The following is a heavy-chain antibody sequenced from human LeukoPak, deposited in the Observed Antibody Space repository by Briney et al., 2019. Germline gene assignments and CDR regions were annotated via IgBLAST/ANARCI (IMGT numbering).Heavy chain of an antibody. J-gene: IGHJ4*02. Sequence: GGSLRLSCAASGFTFSSYAISWVRQAPGKGLEWVSVVSGSGGSTYYADSVKGRFTISRDNYKNTLYLQMKSLRAEDTAVYYCAKSPGVSVAAADTGMFDYWGQGTLVTVSS. V-gene: IGHV3-23*01. CDR3: AKSPGVSVAAADTGMFDY. D-gene: IGHD6-13*01. CDR1: GFTFSSYA. CDR2: VSGSGGST.